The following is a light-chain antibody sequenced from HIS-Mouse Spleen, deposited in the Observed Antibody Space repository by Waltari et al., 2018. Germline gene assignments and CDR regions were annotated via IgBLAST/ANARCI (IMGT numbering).Light chain of an antibody. J-gene: IGLJ3*02. CDR2: EVS. V-gene: IGLV2-14*01. CDR1: SSDVGGYNY. Sequence: QSALTQPASVSGSPGQSITISCTGPSSDVGGYNYVPWYQHHPGKAPKLMIYEVSNRPSGVSNRFSGSKSGNTASLTISGLQAEDEADYYCSSYTSSSTLWVFGGGTKLTVL. CDR3: SSYTSSSTLWV.